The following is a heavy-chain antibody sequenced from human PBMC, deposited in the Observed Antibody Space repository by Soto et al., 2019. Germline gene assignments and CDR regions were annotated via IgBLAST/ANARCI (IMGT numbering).Heavy chain of an antibody. D-gene: IGHD3-3*01. CDR3: ARRGLTYYDFWSGYSPFDY. J-gene: IGHJ4*02. Sequence: SETLSLTCAVYGGSFSGYYWSWIRQPPGKGLEWIGEINHSGSTNYNPSLKSRVTISVDTSKNQFSLKLSSVTAADTAVYYCARRGLTYYDFWSGYSPFDYWGQGTLVTVSS. CDR1: GGSFSGYY. CDR2: INHSGST. V-gene: IGHV4-34*01.